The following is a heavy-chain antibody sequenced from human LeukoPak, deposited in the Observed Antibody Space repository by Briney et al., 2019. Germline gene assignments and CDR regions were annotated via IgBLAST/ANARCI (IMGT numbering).Heavy chain of an antibody. J-gene: IGHJ4*02. D-gene: IGHD3-10*01. CDR2: MNPNSGNT. V-gene: IGHV1-8*01. CDR3: ARGLTLSRGVRGVIPSTGY. Sequence: GASVKVSCKASGYTFTSYDINWVRQATGQGLEWMGWMNPNSGNTGYAQKFQGRVTMTRNTSISTAYMELSSLRSEDTAVYYGARGLTLSRGVRGVIPSTGYWGQGTLVTVSS. CDR1: GYTFTSYD.